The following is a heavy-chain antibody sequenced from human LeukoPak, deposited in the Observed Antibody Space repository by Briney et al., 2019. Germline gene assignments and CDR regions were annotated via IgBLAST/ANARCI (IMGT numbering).Heavy chain of an antibody. J-gene: IGHJ4*02. CDR3: ARVYYGSGSYYFDY. V-gene: IGHV4-59*08. CDR1: GGFIYSYY. D-gene: IGHD3-10*01. Sequence: SETLSLTCTVSGGFIYSYYWNWIRQPPGKGLEWIGYIYYSGSTNYNPSLKSRVTISVDTSKNQFSLKLSSVTAADTAVYYCARVYYGSGSYYFDYWGQGALVTVSS. CDR2: IYYSGST.